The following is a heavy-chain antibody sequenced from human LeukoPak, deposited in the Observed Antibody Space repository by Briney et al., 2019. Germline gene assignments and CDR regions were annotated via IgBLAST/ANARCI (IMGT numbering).Heavy chain of an antibody. CDR1: GFTFTTLA. V-gene: IGHV3-23*01. CDR2: ISGSGEST. J-gene: IGHJ6*02. D-gene: IGHD2-8*01. Sequence: GGSLRLSCAASGFTFTTLAMNWVRQAPGKGPEWVSGISGSGESTYYADSVKGRFTISRDNSKNTVFLQMNSLRAADTAVYSCARGKRGVYYYYGMDVWGQGTTVTVSS. CDR3: ARGKRGVYYYYGMDV.